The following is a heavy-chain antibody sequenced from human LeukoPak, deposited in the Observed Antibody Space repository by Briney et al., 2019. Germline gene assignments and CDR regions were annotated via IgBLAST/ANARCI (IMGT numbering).Heavy chain of an antibody. J-gene: IGHJ6*02. CDR3: ARDVYYGMDV. CDR2: ISGGSTYI. Sequence: GGSLRLSCAASGFTFSSYSMNWVRQAPGKGLEWVSSISGGSTYIDYAHSVKGRFTISRDNAKNSLYLQMNSLRAEDTAVYYCARDVYYGMDVWGQGTTVTVSS. CDR1: GFTFSSYS. V-gene: IGHV3-21*01.